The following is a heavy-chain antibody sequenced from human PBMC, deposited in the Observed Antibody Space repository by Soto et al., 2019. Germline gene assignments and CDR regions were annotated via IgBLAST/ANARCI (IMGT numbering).Heavy chain of an antibody. CDR1: GFDFTKYV. Sequence: ELQLLESGGSLVQPGGSLRLSCVASGFDFTKYVMSWVRQAPGKGLDWVSGITGRSECTYYADSVKGRFTVSRAPAKNTVYLQMNSVTAEDTDIYFCAKDNVAGSTLGGLLTLWGRGTVVPVSS. CDR3: AKDNVAGSTLGGLLTL. J-gene: IGHJ2*01. D-gene: IGHD6-19*01. V-gene: IGHV3-23*01. CDR2: ITGRSECT.